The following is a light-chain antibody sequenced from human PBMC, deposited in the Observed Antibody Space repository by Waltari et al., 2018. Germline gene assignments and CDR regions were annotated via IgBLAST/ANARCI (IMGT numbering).Light chain of an antibody. V-gene: IGLV1-47*01. J-gene: IGLJ1*01. CDR3: AAWDDSLYV. CDR1: SSNIGSNY. Sequence: QSGLTQPPSASGTPGQRVTISCAGSSSNIGSNYVYWYPQLPGTAHKPLIYRNNHRPYGVADRFSGSNSGTSASLVFRGLRSEDEADYYCAAWDDSLYVFGTGTKVTVL. CDR2: RNN.